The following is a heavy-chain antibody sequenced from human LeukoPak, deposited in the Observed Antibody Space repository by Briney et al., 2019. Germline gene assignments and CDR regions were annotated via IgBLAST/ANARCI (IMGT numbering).Heavy chain of an antibody. CDR3: ARSAYYYDSSGDILFY. CDR2: IYYSGST. Sequence: ASETLSLTCTVSGGSISGSSYYWGWIRQPPGKGLEWIGSIYYSGSTYYNPSLKSRVTISVDTSKNQFSLKLSSVTAADTAVYYCARSAYYYDSSGDILFYWGQGTLVTVSS. J-gene: IGHJ4*02. D-gene: IGHD3-22*01. CDR1: GGSISGSSYY. V-gene: IGHV4-39*07.